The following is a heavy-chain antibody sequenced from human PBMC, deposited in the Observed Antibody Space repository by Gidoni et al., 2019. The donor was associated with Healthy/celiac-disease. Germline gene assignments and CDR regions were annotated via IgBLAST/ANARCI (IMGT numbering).Heavy chain of an antibody. V-gene: IGHV4-39*07. J-gene: IGHJ4*02. Sequence: QLQLQESGPGLVKPAETLSLTCTVSGGSISSSSYYWGWIRQPPGKGLEWIGSIYYSGSTYYNPSLKSRVTISVATSKNQFSLKLSSVTAADTAVYYCARDSSGWYGGSDYWGQGTLVTVSS. CDR3: ARDSSGWYGGSDY. D-gene: IGHD6-19*01. CDR2: IYYSGST. CDR1: GGSISSSSYY.